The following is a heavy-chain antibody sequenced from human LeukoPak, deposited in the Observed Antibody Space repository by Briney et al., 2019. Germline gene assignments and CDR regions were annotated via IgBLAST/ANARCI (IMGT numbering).Heavy chain of an antibody. Sequence: PGGSLRLSCAASGFTLSSSAMSWVRQAPGKGLEWVSGIRGSGGTTYFADSVKGRFTISRDNSNNTLNLQMNSLRADDAAVYYWTKGSLDYSSGWYAYWGQGTLVTVSS. CDR1: GFTLSSSA. J-gene: IGHJ4*02. CDR3: TKGSLDYSSGWYAY. V-gene: IGHV3-23*01. D-gene: IGHD6-19*01. CDR2: IRGSGGTT.